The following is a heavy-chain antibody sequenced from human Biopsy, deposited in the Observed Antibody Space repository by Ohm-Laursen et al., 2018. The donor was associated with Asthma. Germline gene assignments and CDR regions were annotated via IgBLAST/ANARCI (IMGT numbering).Heavy chain of an antibody. J-gene: IGHJ3*02. Sequence: RSLRLSCTGSGFVFSQCGMHWVRQGPGKGLEWVALVSSDGHNKYYEDSVKGRFTISRDNSRKRLYLQINRLTVEDSAVYFCARQSGQDYGDSSGFDIWGQGTKVAVSS. D-gene: IGHD3-22*01. V-gene: IGHV3-30*03. CDR2: VSSDGHNK. CDR3: ARQSGQDYGDSSGFDI. CDR1: GFVFSQCG.